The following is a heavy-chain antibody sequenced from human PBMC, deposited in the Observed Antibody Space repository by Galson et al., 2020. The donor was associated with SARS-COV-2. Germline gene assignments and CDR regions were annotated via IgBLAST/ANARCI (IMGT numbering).Heavy chain of an antibody. CDR3: GQRSCGGATCKHDVADY. D-gene: IGHD3-10*01. V-gene: IGHV2-5*02. Sequence: SGPTLVKPTQTLTLTCTFSGFSLSTSRVGVGWIRQPPGKALEWVALIFWDDDKRYSPSLESRLTITKDTSRNQVVLTMTNMGPIDTATYSCGQRSCGGATCKHDVADYWGQGILVTVSS. CDR1: GFSLSTSRVG. J-gene: IGHJ4*02. CDR2: IFWDDDK.